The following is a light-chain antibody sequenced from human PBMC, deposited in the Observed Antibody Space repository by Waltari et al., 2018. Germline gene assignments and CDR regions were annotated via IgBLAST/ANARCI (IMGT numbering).Light chain of an antibody. V-gene: IGKV1D-13*01. CDR3: QQYINYTFT. Sequence: AIQLTQSPSSLSASLGDRVTITCRASQGIRSALAWYQQRPGKPPQFLIYDASTLHSGVPSRFSGSGSGTDFSLTINSLQPEDFATYYCQQYINYTFTFGPGTKVDIK. CDR1: QGIRSA. CDR2: DAS. J-gene: IGKJ3*01.